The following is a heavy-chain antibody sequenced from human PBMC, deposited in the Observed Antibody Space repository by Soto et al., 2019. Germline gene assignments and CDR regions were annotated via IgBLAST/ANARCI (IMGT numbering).Heavy chain of an antibody. J-gene: IGHJ4*02. Sequence: SETLSLTCTVSGGSVSSGSYYWSWIRQPPGKGLEWIGYIYYSGSTNYNPSLKSRATISVDTSKNQFSLKLSSVTAADTAVYYCARGGYCSSTSCYPIDYWGQGTLVTVSS. D-gene: IGHD2-2*01. V-gene: IGHV4-61*01. CDR1: GGSVSSGSYY. CDR3: ARGGYCSSTSCYPIDY. CDR2: IYYSGST.